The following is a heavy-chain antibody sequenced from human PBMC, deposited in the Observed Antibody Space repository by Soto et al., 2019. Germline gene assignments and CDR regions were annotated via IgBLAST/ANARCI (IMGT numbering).Heavy chain of an antibody. CDR1: GFTFSSYS. V-gene: IGHV3-21*04. CDR3: AGSYGHDAFDI. D-gene: IGHD5-18*01. Sequence: GGYLRLSCAASGFTFSSYSVNWVRQAPGKGLEWVSSISSSSSYIYYADSLKGRFTISRDNAKNSLYLQMNSLRAEDTAVYYCAGSYGHDAFDIWGQGTMVTVSS. CDR2: ISSSSSYI. J-gene: IGHJ3*02.